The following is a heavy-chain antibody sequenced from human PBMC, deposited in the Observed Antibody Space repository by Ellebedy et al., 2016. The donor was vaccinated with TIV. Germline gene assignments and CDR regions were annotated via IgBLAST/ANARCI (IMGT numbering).Heavy chain of an antibody. CDR1: GGSISSSSYY. CDR3: ARHRITFGGVIVDY. J-gene: IGHJ4*02. D-gene: IGHD3-16*02. V-gene: IGHV4-39*01. Sequence: SETLSLTCTVSGGSISSSSYYWGWIRQPPGKGLEWIGSIYYSGSTYYNPSLKSRVTISVDTSKNQFSLKLSSVTAADTAVYYCARHRITFGGVIVDYWGQGTLVTVSS. CDR2: IYYSGST.